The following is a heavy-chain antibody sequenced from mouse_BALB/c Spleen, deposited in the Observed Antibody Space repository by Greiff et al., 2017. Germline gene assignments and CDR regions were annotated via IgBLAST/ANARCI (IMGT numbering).Heavy chain of an antibody. CDR1: GFTFSSYT. J-gene: IGHJ4*01. D-gene: IGHD2-4*01. CDR2: ISSGGGNT. Sequence: EVKLVESGGGLVKPGGSLKLSCAASGFTFSSYTMSWVRQTPEKRLEWVATISSGGGNTYYPDSVKGRFTISRDNAKNNLYLQMSSLRSEDTALYYCARSTMITTRYAMDYWGQGTSVTVSS. V-gene: IGHV5-9*03. CDR3: ARSTMITTRYAMDY.